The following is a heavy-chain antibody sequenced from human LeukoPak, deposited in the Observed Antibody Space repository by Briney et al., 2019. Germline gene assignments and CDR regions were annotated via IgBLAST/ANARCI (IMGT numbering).Heavy chain of an antibody. CDR3: AKDPGGAFAEYFQY. D-gene: IGHD4-17*01. Sequence: GGSLRLSCAASGFTFSSYAMSWVRQAPGKGLEWVSSISGRSTGIFYADSVKGRFTISRDNSKNTLYLQMNTLRTEDTAVYYCAKDPGGAFAEYFQYWGQGTLVSVSS. J-gene: IGHJ1*01. CDR2: ISGRSTGI. V-gene: IGHV3-23*01. CDR1: GFTFSSYA.